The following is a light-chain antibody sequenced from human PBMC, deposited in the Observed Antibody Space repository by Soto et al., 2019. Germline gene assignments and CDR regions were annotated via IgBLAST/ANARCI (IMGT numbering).Light chain of an antibody. CDR1: SSDVGGYNY. V-gene: IGLV2-8*01. CDR3: SSYAGSNKSV. Sequence: QPSLTQPPYTAGSRGRPLTISCTGTSSDVGGYNYVSWYQQHPGKAPKLMIYEVSKRPSGVPDRFSGSKSGNTASLTVSGLQPEDEADYYCSSYAGSNKSVFGTGTKVTVL. J-gene: IGLJ1*01. CDR2: EVS.